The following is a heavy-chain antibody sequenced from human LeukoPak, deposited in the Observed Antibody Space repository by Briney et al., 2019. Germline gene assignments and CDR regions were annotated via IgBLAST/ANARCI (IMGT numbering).Heavy chain of an antibody. CDR3: AREGGNSDAFDI. Sequence: GRSLRLSCAASGFTFRSYGMHWVRQAPGKGLEWVAVIWYDGSNEYYADSVKGRFTISRDNSKNTLYLQMNSLRAEDTAVYYCAREGGNSDAFDIWGQGTMVTVSS. J-gene: IGHJ3*02. CDR2: IWYDGSNE. D-gene: IGHD1-14*01. V-gene: IGHV3-33*01. CDR1: GFTFRSYG.